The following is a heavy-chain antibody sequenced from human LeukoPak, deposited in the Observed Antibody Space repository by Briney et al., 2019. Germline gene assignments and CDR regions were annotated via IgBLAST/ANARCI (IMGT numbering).Heavy chain of an antibody. J-gene: IGHJ4*02. CDR2: TSPDGSEQ. CDR1: GFPFTRNA. Sequence: GGSLRLSCVASGFPFTRNAIHWVRQAPGKGLEWVAVTSPDGSEQYYADSVRGRFTISRDNSKNTVFLQMNSLTTEDTAVYSCFTGSEFYYDSWGQGTLVTVSS. CDR3: FTGSEFYYDS. V-gene: IGHV3-30*04. D-gene: IGHD1-14*01.